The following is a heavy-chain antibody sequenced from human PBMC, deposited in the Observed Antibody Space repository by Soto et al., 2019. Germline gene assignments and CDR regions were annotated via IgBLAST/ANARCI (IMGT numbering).Heavy chain of an antibody. J-gene: IGHJ5*02. CDR1: GVSFTTYY. V-gene: IGHV4-59*01. CDR3: ARDLTIGGFFDP. CDR2: IYHSGIS. D-gene: IGHD3-10*01. Sequence: SETLSLTCSVSGVSFTTYYWTWIRQAPGKGPEWIGDIYHSGISNYNPSLKSRVTMSVDTSKNQFFLKLTSVTAADTAVYYCARDLTIGGFFDPWGQGTLVTVSS.